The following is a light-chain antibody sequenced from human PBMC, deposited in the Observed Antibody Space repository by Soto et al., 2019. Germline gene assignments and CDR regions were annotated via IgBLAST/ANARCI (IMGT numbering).Light chain of an antibody. J-gene: IGKJ1*01. Sequence: EPVMTQSPATLSVSPGEGATLSCRASQSVGSSLAWYQHKPGQAPRLLIYGATTRATGIPARFSGSGYGAEFTLTINSLQSEDFALYYCLQYSNGPRTFGQGTKVDIK. V-gene: IGKV3-15*01. CDR2: GAT. CDR3: LQYSNGPRT. CDR1: QSVGSS.